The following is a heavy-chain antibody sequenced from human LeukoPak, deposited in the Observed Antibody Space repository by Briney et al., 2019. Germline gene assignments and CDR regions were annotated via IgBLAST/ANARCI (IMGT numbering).Heavy chain of an antibody. V-gene: IGHV4-34*01. J-gene: IGHJ1*01. CDR2: INHSGRT. CDR1: GGSFSGDY. D-gene: IGHD3-10*01. Sequence: PSETLSLTCVVYGGSFSGDYWSWIRQPPGRGLKWIGEINHSGRTNYNPSLKSRVTISVDTSKNQFSLKLSSVTAADTAVYYCARYGSGSYSDDHFQHWGQGTLVTVSS. CDR3: ARYGSGSYSDDHFQH.